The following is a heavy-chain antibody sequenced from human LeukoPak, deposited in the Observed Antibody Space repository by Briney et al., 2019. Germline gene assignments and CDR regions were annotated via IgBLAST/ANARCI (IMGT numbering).Heavy chain of an antibody. CDR1: GYTFTSYG. J-gene: IGHJ4*02. CDR3: ARGHEGSTSKLYEFDY. Sequence: ASVKVSCKASGYTFTSYGISWVRQAPGQGLEWMGWISAYNGNTNYAQKLQGRVTMTTDTSTSTAYMELRSLRSDDTAAYYCARGHEGSTSKLYEFDYWGQGTLVTVSS. CDR2: ISAYNGNT. D-gene: IGHD2-2*01. V-gene: IGHV1-18*01.